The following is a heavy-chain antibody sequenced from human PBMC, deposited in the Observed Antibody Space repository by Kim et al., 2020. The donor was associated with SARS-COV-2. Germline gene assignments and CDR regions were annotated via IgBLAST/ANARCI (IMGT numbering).Heavy chain of an antibody. CDR2: INPNSGGT. V-gene: IGHV1-2*02. CDR1: GYTFTGYY. J-gene: IGHJ4*02. Sequence: ASVKVSCKASGYTFTGYYMHWVRQAPGQGLEWMGWINPNSGGTNYAQKFQGRVTMTRDTSISTAYMELSRLRSDDTAVYYCARGVVWQQLAQDYFDYWGQGTLVTVSS. CDR3: ARGVVWQQLAQDYFDY. D-gene: IGHD6-13*01.